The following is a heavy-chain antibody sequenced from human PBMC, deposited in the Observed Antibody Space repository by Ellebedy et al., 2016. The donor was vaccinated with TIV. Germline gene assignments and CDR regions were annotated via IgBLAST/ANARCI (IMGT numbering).Heavy chain of an antibody. D-gene: IGHD5/OR15-5a*01. V-gene: IGHV3-7*03. J-gene: IGHJ5*02. CDR1: GFTFTASW. CDR2: VNPDGTET. Sequence: GESLKISCEASGFTFTASWMSWLRQAPGRGLEWVINVNPDGTETHSVDSVKGRFTISRDNAKNSLFLQMSSLRVDDTAVYFCAKDGSGYSVSWGQGTLVTVFS. CDR3: AKDGSGYSVS.